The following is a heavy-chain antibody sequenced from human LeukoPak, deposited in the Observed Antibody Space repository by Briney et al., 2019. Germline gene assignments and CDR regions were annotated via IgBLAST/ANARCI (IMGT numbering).Heavy chain of an antibody. D-gene: IGHD6-13*01. CDR3: ARVYYSNSYDYWYFDL. J-gene: IGHJ2*01. V-gene: IGHV4-59*01. CDR2: VYHTGST. CDR1: DDSITIYY. Sequence: KPSETLSLTCTVSDDSITIYYWTWIRQPPGKGLEWIGYVYHTGSTKFNPSLKSRVTISVDTSKNQFSMKLSSVTAADTAVYYCARVYYSNSYDYWYFDLWGRGTPVTVSS.